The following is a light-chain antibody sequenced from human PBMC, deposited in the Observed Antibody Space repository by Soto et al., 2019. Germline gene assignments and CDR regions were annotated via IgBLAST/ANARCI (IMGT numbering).Light chain of an antibody. J-gene: IGKJ1*01. V-gene: IGKV2-28*01. CDR2: LVS. CDR1: QSLLQSNGYSY. Sequence: DIVMTQSPRSLPVTPGEPASISCRSSQSLLQSNGYSYLDWYLQKPGQSPHILFYLVSNRASGVPDRFSGSGSGTNVTLKISRVEAEDVGVYYCMQPLQTPLTFGQGTKVEIK. CDR3: MQPLQTPLT.